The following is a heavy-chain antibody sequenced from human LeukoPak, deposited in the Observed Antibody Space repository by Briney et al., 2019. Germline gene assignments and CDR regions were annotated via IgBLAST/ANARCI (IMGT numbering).Heavy chain of an antibody. V-gene: IGHV3-23*01. Sequence: GGSLRLSCAASGFTFSSYAMSWVRQAPGKGLEWVSAISGSGGSTYYADSVKGRFTISRDNSKNTLYLRMNSLRAEDTAVYYCAKCPGNYYGMDVWGQGTTVTVSS. CDR2: ISGSGGST. CDR1: GFTFSSYA. J-gene: IGHJ6*02. CDR3: AKCPGNYYGMDV.